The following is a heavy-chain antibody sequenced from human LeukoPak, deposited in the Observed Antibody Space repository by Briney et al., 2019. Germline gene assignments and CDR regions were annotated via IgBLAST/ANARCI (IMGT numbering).Heavy chain of an antibody. CDR1: GFTFSSFP. D-gene: IGHD4/OR15-4a*01. Sequence: GGPLRLSCAASGFTFSSFPLRGVRQAPGKGLEWVSAIAISGDTTYYADSVKGRFTISRDNSKNTLYLQMNSLRAEDAAIYYCAKDRTTMWGQGTLVTVSS. V-gene: IGHV3-23*01. J-gene: IGHJ1*01. CDR2: IAISGDTT. CDR3: AKDRTTM.